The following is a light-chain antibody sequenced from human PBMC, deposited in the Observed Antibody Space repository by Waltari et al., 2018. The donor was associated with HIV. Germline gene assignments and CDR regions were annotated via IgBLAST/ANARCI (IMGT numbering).Light chain of an antibody. V-gene: IGKV4-1*01. CDR1: QSVLYSSNSQNY. Sequence: DIVMTQSPDSLAVSLGERATINCKSNQSVLYSSNSQNYLAWYQHTPGQPPKLLCYCACTRESGVPDRFSGSGSGTDFTLTISSLQAEDVAEYYCQQYFNTPYTFGQGTKLEIK. CDR2: CAC. CDR3: QQYFNTPYT. J-gene: IGKJ2*01.